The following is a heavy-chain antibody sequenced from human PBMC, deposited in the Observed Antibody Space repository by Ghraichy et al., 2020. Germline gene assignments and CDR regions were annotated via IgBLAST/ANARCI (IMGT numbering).Heavy chain of an antibody. CDR2: ISSSTRYI. Sequence: ETLRLSCVASGLMFSPNTMNWVRQAPGKGLEWVSSISSSTRYIYYADSVKGRFTISRDNAQNSLYLQMNSLRAEDTAVYYCSRGGGAGTPVLYHMDVWGLGTTFTVSS. V-gene: IGHV3-21*01. D-gene: IGHD6-19*01. J-gene: IGHJ6*02. CDR3: SRGGGAGTPVLYHMDV. CDR1: GLMFSPNT.